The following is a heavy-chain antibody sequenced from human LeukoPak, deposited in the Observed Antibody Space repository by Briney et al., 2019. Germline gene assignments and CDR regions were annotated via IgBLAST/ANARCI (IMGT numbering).Heavy chain of an antibody. Sequence: ASVKVSCKASGYTFTGYYMHWVRQAPGQGLEWMGWINPNSGGTNYAQKFKGRVTMTRDTSISTAYMELSRLRSDDTAVYYCAKELLWFGELLERYYYYGMDVWGQGTTVTVSS. J-gene: IGHJ6*02. CDR1: GYTFTGYY. CDR2: INPNSGGT. D-gene: IGHD3-10*01. CDR3: AKELLWFGELLERYYYYGMDV. V-gene: IGHV1-2*02.